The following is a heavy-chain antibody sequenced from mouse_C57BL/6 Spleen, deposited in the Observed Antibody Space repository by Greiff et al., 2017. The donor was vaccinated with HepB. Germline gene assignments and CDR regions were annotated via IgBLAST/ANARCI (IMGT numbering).Heavy chain of an antibody. CDR2: IWSGGST. Sequence: VQGVESGPGLVQPSQSLSITCTVSGFSLTSYGVHWVRQSPGKGLEWLGVIWSGGSTDYNAAFISRLSISKDNSKSQVFFKMNSLQADDTAIYYCARRGYALYYAMDYWGQGTSVTVSS. V-gene: IGHV2-2*01. CDR3: ARRGYALYYAMDY. D-gene: IGHD2-2*01. J-gene: IGHJ4*01. CDR1: GFSLTSYG.